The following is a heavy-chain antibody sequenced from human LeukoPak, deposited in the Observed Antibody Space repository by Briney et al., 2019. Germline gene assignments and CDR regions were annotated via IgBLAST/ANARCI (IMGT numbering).Heavy chain of an antibody. D-gene: IGHD3-10*01. Sequence: GGSLRLSCAASGFTFSNSVVSWVRQAPGKGLEWVSSFSGSDENTHHADSVKGRFTISRDNSKNTLYLQMNSLRVEDTATYYCAKLRVFGSGSWDYWGQGSLVTVSS. J-gene: IGHJ4*02. CDR2: FSGSDENT. V-gene: IGHV3-23*01. CDR3: AKLRVFGSGSWDY. CDR1: GFTFSNSV.